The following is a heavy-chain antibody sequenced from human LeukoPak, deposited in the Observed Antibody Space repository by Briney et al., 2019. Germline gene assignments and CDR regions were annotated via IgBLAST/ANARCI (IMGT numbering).Heavy chain of an antibody. Sequence: GGSLKISCKGSGYSFTSYWIGWVRQMPGKGLEWMGIIYPGDSDTRYSPSFQGQVTISADKSISTAYLQWSSLKASDTAMYYCARGAVAGTRSNWFDPWGQGTLVTVSS. D-gene: IGHD6-19*01. CDR1: GYSFTSYW. CDR3: ARGAVAGTRSNWFDP. J-gene: IGHJ5*02. V-gene: IGHV5-51*01. CDR2: IYPGDSDT.